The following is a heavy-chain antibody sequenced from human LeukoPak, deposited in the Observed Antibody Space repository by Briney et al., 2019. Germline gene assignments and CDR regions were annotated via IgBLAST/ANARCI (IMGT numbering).Heavy chain of an antibody. CDR1: GFTFSSYW. V-gene: IGHV3-7*04. D-gene: IGHD6-13*01. CDR3: VRTSRSISSAY. Sequence: TGGSLRLSCAASGFTFSSYWMSWVRQARGKELEWVANIKGGGSDKNFVDSMKGRFPISRDNAQNSLYLQMNSLSVEDTAVYYCVRTSRSISSAYWGQGTLVTVSS. CDR2: IKGGGSDK. J-gene: IGHJ4*02.